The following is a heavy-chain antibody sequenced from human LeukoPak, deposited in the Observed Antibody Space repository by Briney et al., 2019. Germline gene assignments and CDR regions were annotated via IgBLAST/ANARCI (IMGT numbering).Heavy chain of an antibody. D-gene: IGHD2-21*01. CDR1: GYIFTKYV. CDR3: ARDDCGDTCYPGGY. V-gene: IGHV1-3*01. Sequence: EASVKVSCEASGYIFTKYVVHWVRQAPGQRPEWMGWIKAGNGDTKYSQNFQDRLTITRDTSASTVYMELSSLTSEDTALYYCARDDCGDTCYPGGYWGQGTLVTVSS. CDR2: IKAGNGDT. J-gene: IGHJ4*02.